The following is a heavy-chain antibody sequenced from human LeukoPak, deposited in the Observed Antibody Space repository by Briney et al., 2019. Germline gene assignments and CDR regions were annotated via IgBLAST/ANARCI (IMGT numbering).Heavy chain of an antibody. CDR1: GGSISGYY. CDR2: IYYRGAH. D-gene: IGHD2-15*01. CDR3: ARHYCSGGNCYYFDH. V-gene: IGHV4-59*08. Sequence: PSETLSLTCTVSGGSISGYYWRWTRQPPGQGLEWIGFIYYRGAHKYNPSLMTRVPMSVDTPKNQVPLKLSSVTAADTAVYYCARHYCSGGNCYYFDHWGQGTLVTVSS. J-gene: IGHJ4*02.